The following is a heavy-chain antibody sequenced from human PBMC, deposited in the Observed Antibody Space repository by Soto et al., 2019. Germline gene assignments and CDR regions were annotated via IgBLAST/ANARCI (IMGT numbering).Heavy chain of an antibody. J-gene: IGHJ4*02. V-gene: IGHV3-21*01. CDR1: GFAFNNSG. D-gene: IGHD3-22*01. CDR2: ISKIDYT. Sequence: GWSLGLSCTVSGFAFNNSGITWVRQAPGKGLEWVSSISKIDYTYYSDSVKGRFTISRDNAKNSVSLQRNTLRVEDTAVYYCAREDSIIIRAVSDFWGQGTLVIVSS. CDR3: AREDSIIIRAVSDF.